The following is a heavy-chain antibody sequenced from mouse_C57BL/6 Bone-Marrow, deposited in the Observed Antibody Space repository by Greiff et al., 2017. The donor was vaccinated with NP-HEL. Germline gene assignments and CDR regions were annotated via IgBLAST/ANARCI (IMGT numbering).Heavy chain of an antibody. D-gene: IGHD2-5*01. Sequence: QVQLQQSGAELAKPGASVKLSCKASGYTFTSYWMHWVKQRPGQGLEWIGYINPSSGYTKYNQKFKDKATLTADKSSSTAYMQLSSLTYEDSAVYYCARREGLLYSNYVYWYFDVWGTGTTVTVSS. J-gene: IGHJ1*03. CDR2: INPSSGYT. CDR1: GYTFTSYW. CDR3: ARREGLLYSNYVYWYFDV. V-gene: IGHV1-7*01.